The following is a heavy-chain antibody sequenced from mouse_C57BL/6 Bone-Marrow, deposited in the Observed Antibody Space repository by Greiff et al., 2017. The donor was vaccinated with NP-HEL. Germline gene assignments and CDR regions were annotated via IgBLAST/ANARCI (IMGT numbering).Heavy chain of an antibody. CDR2: IDPSDSYT. J-gene: IGHJ2*01. Sequence: QVQLQQSGAELVRPGTSVKLSCKASGYTFTSYWMHWVKQRPGQGLEWIGVIDPSDSYTNYNQKFKGKATLTVDTSSSTAYMQLSSLTSEDSAVYYCARTDLDYWGQGTTLTVSS. CDR1: GYTFTSYW. CDR3: ARTDLDY. V-gene: IGHV1-59*01.